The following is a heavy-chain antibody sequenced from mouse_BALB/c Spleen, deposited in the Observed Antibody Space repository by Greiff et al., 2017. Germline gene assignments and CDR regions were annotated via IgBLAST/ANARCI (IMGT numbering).Heavy chain of an antibody. CDR2: IWTGGGT. CDR1: GFSLTSYG. V-gene: IGHV2-9-2*01. J-gene: IGHJ2*01. Sequence: QVQLQQSGPGLVAPSQSLSITCTVSGFSLTSYGVHWIRQPPGKGLEWLGVIWTGGGTNYNSAFMSRLSISKDNSKSQVFLKMNSLQTDDTAIYYCVRDRDFSFDYWGQGTTLTVSS. CDR3: VRDRDFSFDY.